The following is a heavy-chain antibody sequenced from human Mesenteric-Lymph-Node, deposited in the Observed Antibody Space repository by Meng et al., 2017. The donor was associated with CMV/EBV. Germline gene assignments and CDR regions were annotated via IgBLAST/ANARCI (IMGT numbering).Heavy chain of an antibody. CDR3: ARDKDIVETIYAVPSGGLDI. CDR2: ISGYSGNT. J-gene: IGHJ3*02. D-gene: IGHD2-15*01. V-gene: IGHV1-18*01. CDR1: GFTLTNYA. Sequence: GESLKISCAASGFTLTNYAINWVRQAPGQGLEWMGWISGYSGNTQYTQILQGRVTMATDTSTNTAYMELGSLRSDDTAVYYCARDKDIVETIYAVPSGGLDIWGQGTMVTVSS.